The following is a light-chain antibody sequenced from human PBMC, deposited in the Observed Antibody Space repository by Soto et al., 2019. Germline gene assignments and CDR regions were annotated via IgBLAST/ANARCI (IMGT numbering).Light chain of an antibody. Sequence: EIVLTQSPGTLSLSPGERATLSCRASQSVSSSHLAWYQQKPGQAPRLLIYGASSRATGIPDTFSGCGSGTDFTLTISRLEPEDFVVYYCQQYGSSPPLTFGGGTKVDIK. V-gene: IGKV3-20*01. CDR1: QSVSSSH. CDR3: QQYGSSPPLT. CDR2: GAS. J-gene: IGKJ4*01.